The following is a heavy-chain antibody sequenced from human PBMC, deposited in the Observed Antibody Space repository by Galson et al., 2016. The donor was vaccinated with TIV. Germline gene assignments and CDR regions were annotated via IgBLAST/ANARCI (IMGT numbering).Heavy chain of an antibody. Sequence: SVKVSCKASGYTLSHYYMHWVRQAPGQGLEWVGVIDPLGGGTTYAPQFQGRVTMPRDTSTSTVYMELTSLKSDDTAVLYCATFSGARGPFDYWGQGTLVAVSS. CDR2: IDPLGGGT. D-gene: IGHD2-15*01. V-gene: IGHV1-46*01. J-gene: IGHJ4*02. CDR1: GYTLSHYY. CDR3: ATFSGARGPFDY.